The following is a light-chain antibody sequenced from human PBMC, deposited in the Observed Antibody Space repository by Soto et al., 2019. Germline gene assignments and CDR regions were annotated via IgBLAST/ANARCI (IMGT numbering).Light chain of an antibody. V-gene: IGKV1-39*01. CDR1: QSLSSF. CDR2: AAS. J-gene: IGKJ4*01. Sequence: DIPMTQSPSSLSASVGDRVTITCRACQSLSSFLNWYQQKPGKAPKLLIYAASSLQSGVPSRFSGSGSGTHFTLTISSLQPEDFATYYCQQSYSTPPTFGGGTKVEIK. CDR3: QQSYSTPPT.